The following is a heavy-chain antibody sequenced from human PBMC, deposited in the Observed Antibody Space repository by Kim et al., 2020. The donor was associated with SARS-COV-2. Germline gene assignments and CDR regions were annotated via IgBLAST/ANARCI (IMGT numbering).Heavy chain of an antibody. CDR2: ISYDGSNK. D-gene: IGHD2-15*01. V-gene: IGHV3-30*18. CDR1: GFTFSSYG. CDR3: AKDAKDIVVVVADYYYGMDV. J-gene: IGHJ6*02. Sequence: GGSLRLSCAASGFTFSSYGMHWVRQAPGKGLEWVAVISYDGSNKYYADSVKGRFTISRDNSKNTLYLQMNSLRAEDTAVYYCAKDAKDIVVVVADYYYGMDVWGQGTTVTVSS.